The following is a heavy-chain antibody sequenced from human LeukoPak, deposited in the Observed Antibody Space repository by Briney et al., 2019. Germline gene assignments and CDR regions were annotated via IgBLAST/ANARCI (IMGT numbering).Heavy chain of an antibody. CDR1: GYTFSSYG. Sequence: ASVKVSCKASGYTFSSYGISWVRQAPGQRLEWMGWISAYNGNTNYAQKLQGRVTMTTDTSTSTAYMELRSLRSDDTAVYYCARGDRIAVAGTGPPFDYWGQGTLVTVSS. D-gene: IGHD6-19*01. CDR2: ISAYNGNT. CDR3: ARGDRIAVAGTGPPFDY. J-gene: IGHJ4*02. V-gene: IGHV1-18*01.